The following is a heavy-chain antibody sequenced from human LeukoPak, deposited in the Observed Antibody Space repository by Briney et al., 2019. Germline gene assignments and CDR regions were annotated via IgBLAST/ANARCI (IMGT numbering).Heavy chain of an antibody. CDR1: GFTFSSYS. V-gene: IGHV3-48*01. D-gene: IGHD3-22*01. J-gene: IGHJ4*02. CDR2: ISSSGSTI. Sequence: GGSLRLSCAASGFTFSSYSVNWVRQAPGKALEWVSYISSSGSTIYYADSVKGRFTISRDNAKNSLYLQMNSLRAEDTAVYYCAADYYDSSAHFYFDYWGQGALVTVSS. CDR3: AADYYDSSAHFYFDY.